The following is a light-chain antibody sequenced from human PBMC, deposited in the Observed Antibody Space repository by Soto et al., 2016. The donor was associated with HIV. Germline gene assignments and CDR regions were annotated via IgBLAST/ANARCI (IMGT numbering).Light chain of an antibody. CDR2: KAS. CDR1: QSISSW. CDR3: QQYNSLPWT. Sequence: DIQMTQSPSTLSASVRDRVTITCRASQSISSWLAWYQQKPGKAPKFLMYKASSLESGVPSRFSGSGSGTEFTLTISSLQPDDFATYYCQQYNSLPWTFGQGTKVEIK. V-gene: IGKV1-5*03. J-gene: IGKJ1*01.